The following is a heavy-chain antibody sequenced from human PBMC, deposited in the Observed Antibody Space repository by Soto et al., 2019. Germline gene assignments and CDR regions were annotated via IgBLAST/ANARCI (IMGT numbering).Heavy chain of an antibody. Sequence: GVSMRLSCAACGVRLRNYGVNVVRQAPGKGLEWVGRIKSKSAGTGTHYADSVKGRFTISRDNSKNTAYLQMSSLRPDDTAVYYCVKGEYYYDGGAYYPVDDWGQGRMVTVSS. CDR3: VKGEYYYDGGAYYPVDD. D-gene: IGHD3-22*01. CDR1: GVRLRNYG. J-gene: IGHJ4*02. CDR2: IKSKSAGTGT. V-gene: IGHV3-NL1*01.